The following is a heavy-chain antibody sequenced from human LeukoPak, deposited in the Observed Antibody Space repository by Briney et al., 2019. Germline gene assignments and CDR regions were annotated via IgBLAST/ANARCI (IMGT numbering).Heavy chain of an antibody. CDR2: IKQDGSEK. Sequence: GGSLRLSCVASGFTFSSYWMSWVRQAPGKGLEWVANIKQDGSEKYYVDSVKGRFTISRDNAKNSLYLQMNSLRAEDTAVYYCAGAIDPWGQGTLVTVSS. CDR1: GFTFSSYW. CDR3: AGAIDP. J-gene: IGHJ5*02. V-gene: IGHV3-7*03.